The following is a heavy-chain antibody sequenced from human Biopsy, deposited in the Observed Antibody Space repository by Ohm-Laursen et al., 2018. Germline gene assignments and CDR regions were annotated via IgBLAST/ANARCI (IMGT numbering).Heavy chain of an antibody. CDR1: VGSISSYY. D-gene: IGHD3-10*01. V-gene: IGHV4-59*01. CDR3: ARDDAATVIRGLYY. CDR2: IYYSGTT. J-gene: IGHJ4*02. Sequence: TLSLTCTVSVGSISSYYWNWIRQPPGKGLEWIGYIYYSGTTDYSPSLKSRVTISIDKSKNQFFLKLSSVTAEDTAVYYCARDDAATVIRGLYYWGQGALVTVSS.